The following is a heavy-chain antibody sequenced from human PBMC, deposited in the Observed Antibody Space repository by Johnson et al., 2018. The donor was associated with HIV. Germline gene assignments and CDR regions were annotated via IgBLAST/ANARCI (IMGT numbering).Heavy chain of an antibody. J-gene: IGHJ3*02. CDR3: ARVHIAGRWSDAFEI. CDR1: GFTFDDHA. D-gene: IGHD6-13*01. Sequence: QVQLVESEGGVVRPGGSLRLSCEASGFTFDDHAMSWVRQAPGQGLEWVAVISYDGSNKYFADSVKGRFTISRDNSRKTLYLQMNSLRVEDTAVYYCARVHIAGRWSDAFEIWGQGTMVTVSS. V-gene: IGHV3-30*03. CDR2: ISYDGSNK.